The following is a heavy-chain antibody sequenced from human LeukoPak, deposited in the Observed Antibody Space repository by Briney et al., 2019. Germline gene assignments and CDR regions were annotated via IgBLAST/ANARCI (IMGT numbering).Heavy chain of an antibody. V-gene: IGHV1-46*01. D-gene: IGHD6-13*01. Sequence: GASVKVSCKASGYTFTSYYMHWVRQAPGQGLEWMGIINPSGGSTSYAQKFQGRVTMTRDMSTSTVYMELSSLRSEDTAVYYCARDLSSSWLDLYYYYYYYMDVWGKGTTVTVSS. CDR2: INPSGGST. CDR1: GYTFTSYY. J-gene: IGHJ6*03. CDR3: ARDLSSSWLDLYYYYYYYMDV.